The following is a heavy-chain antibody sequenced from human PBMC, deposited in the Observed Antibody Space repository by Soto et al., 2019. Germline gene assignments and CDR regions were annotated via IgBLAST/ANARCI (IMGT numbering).Heavy chain of an antibody. Sequence: EVQLLESGGGLVQPGGSLRLSCEASEFTFSNYAMNWVRQAPGKGLEWVSAISGSGGSTHYADSVKGRFTISRDNSRNTLCLQINSLRAEDTAVYYCAGSSYTFWSAYYIWGQGTLVTVSS. D-gene: IGHD3-3*01. CDR1: EFTFSNYA. CDR3: AGSSYTFWSAYYI. J-gene: IGHJ4*02. CDR2: ISGSGGST. V-gene: IGHV3-23*01.